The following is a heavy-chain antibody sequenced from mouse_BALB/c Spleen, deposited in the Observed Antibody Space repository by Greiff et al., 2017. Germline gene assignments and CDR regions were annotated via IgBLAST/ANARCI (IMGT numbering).Heavy chain of an antibody. Sequence: EVQLVESGGDLVKPGGSLKLSCAASGFTFSSYGMSWVRQTPDKRLEWVATISSGGSYTYYPDSVKGRFTISRDNAKNTLYLQMSSLKSEDTAMYYCAREGEYGEPFAYWGQGTLVTVSA. CDR1: GFTFSSYG. V-gene: IGHV5-6*01. J-gene: IGHJ3*01. D-gene: IGHD2-10*02. CDR2: ISSGGSYT. CDR3: AREGEYGEPFAY.